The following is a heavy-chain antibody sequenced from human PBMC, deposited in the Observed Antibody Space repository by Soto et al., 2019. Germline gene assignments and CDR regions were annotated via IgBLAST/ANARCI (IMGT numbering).Heavy chain of an antibody. Sequence: PGESLKISCKGSGYSFTSYWISWVRQMPGKGLEWMGRIDPSDSYTNYSPSFQGHVTISADKSISTAYLQWSSLKASDTAMYYCARIYTQGMVATYYYGMDVWGQGTTVTVSS. V-gene: IGHV5-10-1*01. J-gene: IGHJ6*02. D-gene: IGHD5-12*01. CDR2: IDPSDSYT. CDR1: GYSFTSYW. CDR3: ARIYTQGMVATYYYGMDV.